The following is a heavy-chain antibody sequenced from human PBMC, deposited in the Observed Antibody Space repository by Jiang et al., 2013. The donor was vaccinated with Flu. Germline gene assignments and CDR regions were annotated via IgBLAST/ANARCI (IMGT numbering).Heavy chain of an antibody. CDR3: AREIRWSGYFNY. V-gene: IGHV4-59*01. Sequence: GSGLVKPSETLSLTCTVSGGSISSYYWSWIRQPPGKGLEWIGYIYYSGSTNYNPSLESRVTISVDTSKNQFSLMLSSVTTADTAIYYCAREIRWSGYFNYWGQGTLVTVSS. D-gene: IGHD4-23*01. J-gene: IGHJ4*02. CDR2: IYYSGST. CDR1: GGSISSYY.